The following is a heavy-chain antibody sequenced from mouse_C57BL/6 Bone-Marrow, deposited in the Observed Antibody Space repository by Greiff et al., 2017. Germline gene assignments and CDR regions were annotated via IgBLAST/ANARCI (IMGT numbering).Heavy chain of an antibody. J-gene: IGHJ4*01. D-gene: IGHD2-4*01. CDR3: AKKYDYDYYAMDY. CDR2: IWRGGST. CDR1: GFSLTSYG. Sequence: QVQLKESGPGLVQPSQSLSITCTVSGFSLTSYGVHWVRQSPGKGLAWLGVIWRGGSTDYNAAFMSRLSITKDNSKSQVFFKMNSLQADDTAIYYCAKKYDYDYYAMDYWGQGTSVTVSS. V-gene: IGHV2-5*01.